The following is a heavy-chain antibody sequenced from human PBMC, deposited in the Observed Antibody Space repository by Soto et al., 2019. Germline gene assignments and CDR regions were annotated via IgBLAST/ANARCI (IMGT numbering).Heavy chain of an antibody. CDR2: IYSGGST. Sequence: LSLSCAASRLAVRTNEVTWFRQAHRKGEEWVSVIYSGGSTYYADSVKGRFTISRDNSKNTLYLQMNSLRAEDTAVYYCARESTVTTFKIYHYGMDVWGQGTTVTVS. J-gene: IGHJ6*02. V-gene: IGHV3-53*01. D-gene: IGHD4-17*01. CDR1: RLAVRTNE. CDR3: ARESTVTTFKIYHYGMDV.